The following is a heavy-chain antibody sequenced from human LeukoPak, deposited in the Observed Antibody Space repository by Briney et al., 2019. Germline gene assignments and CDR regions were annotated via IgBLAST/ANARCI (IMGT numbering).Heavy chain of an antibody. Sequence: PGGSLRLSCAASGFTFSSYAMHWVRQAPGKGLEWVAVISDDGSNKYYADSVKGRFTISRDNSKNTLYLQMNSLRAEDTAVYYCAKDIVVVTSGSNAFDIWGQGTMVTVSS. D-gene: IGHD2-21*02. V-gene: IGHV3-30*04. CDR2: ISDDGSNK. CDR3: AKDIVVVTSGSNAFDI. CDR1: GFTFSSYA. J-gene: IGHJ3*02.